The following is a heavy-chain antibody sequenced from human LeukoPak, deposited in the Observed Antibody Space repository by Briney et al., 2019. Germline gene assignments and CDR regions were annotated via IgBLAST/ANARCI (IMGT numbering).Heavy chain of an antibody. D-gene: IGHD3-16*01. J-gene: IGHJ4*02. CDR3: ARARGAYLRY. Sequence: GGSLRLSCATSGLTFRHYAMHWLRQAPGKGLEWVAVVSYDGAKIYYADPVKGRFAISRDNANSTLYLQMNNLTSDDTALYYCARARGAYLRYWGQGTLVTVSS. CDR2: VSYDGAKI. V-gene: IGHV3-30*09. CDR1: GLTFRHYA.